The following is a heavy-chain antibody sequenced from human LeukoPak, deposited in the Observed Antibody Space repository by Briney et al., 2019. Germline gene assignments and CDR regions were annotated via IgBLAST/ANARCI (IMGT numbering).Heavy chain of an antibody. CDR2: IYYSGRI. J-gene: IGHJ3*02. Sequence: SETLSLTCTVSGGSITSSNYYWGWIRQPPGKGLEWIGSIYYSGRIYYNPSLNSRVTISVDTSKNQFSLKLSSVTAADTAVYYCARTRSSGWYDAFDIWGQGTMVTVSS. D-gene: IGHD6-19*01. CDR3: ARTRSSGWYDAFDI. V-gene: IGHV4-39*07. CDR1: GGSITSSNYY.